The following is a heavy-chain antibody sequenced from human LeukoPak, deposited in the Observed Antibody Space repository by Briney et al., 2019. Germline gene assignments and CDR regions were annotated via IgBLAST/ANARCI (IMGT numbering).Heavy chain of an antibody. J-gene: IGHJ4*02. CDR3: ARVYYDSSGYYSDFDY. CDR2: IIPIFGTA. CDR1: GGTFSSYA. D-gene: IGHD3-22*01. Sequence: SVKVSCKASGGTFSSYAISWVRQAPGQGLEWMGGIIPIFGTANYAQKFQGRVTMTTDTSTSTAYMELRSLRSDDTAVYYCARVYYDSSGYYSDFDYWGQGTLVTVSS. V-gene: IGHV1-69*05.